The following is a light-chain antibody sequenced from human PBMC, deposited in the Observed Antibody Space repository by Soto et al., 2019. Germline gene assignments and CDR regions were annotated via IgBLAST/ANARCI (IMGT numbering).Light chain of an antibody. Sequence: QSVLTQPPSASGSPGQSVTISCTGTSSDVGDYNYVSWYQQHPGKAPKLMIYEVSKRPSGVPDRFSGSKSGNTASLTVSGLQAEDEADYYCSSYAGSPYYVFGTGTKLTVL. V-gene: IGLV2-8*01. CDR3: SSYAGSPYYV. J-gene: IGLJ1*01. CDR1: SSDVGDYNY. CDR2: EVS.